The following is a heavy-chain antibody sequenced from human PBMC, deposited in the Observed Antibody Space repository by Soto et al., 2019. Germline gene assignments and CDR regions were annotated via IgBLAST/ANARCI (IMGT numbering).Heavy chain of an antibody. CDR2: INAGNGNT. D-gene: IGHD5-18*01. CDR3: APHTLDTGMPSGY. V-gene: IGHV1-3*01. Sequence: GASVKVSCKESGYTFTSYAMHWVRQAPGQRLEWMGWINAGNGNTKYSQKFQGRVTITRDTSASTAYMELSSLRSDDTAVYYCAPHTLDTGMPSGYWGQGTLVTVSS. CDR1: GYTFTSYA. J-gene: IGHJ4*02.